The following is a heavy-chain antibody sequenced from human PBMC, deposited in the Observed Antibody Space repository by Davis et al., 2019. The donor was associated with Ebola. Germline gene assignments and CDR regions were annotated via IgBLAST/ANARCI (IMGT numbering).Heavy chain of an antibody. CDR1: GGSISIYY. CDR3: ARRTLGYCSSTRCYSPFHY. Sequence: MPSETLSLTCTVSGGSISIYYWSWIRQPPGKGLEWIGEINHSGSTNYNPSLKSRVTISVDTSKNQFSLKLSSVTAADTAVYYCARRTLGYCSSTRCYSPFHYWGQGTLVTVSS. CDR2: INHSGST. V-gene: IGHV4-34*01. D-gene: IGHD2-2*01. J-gene: IGHJ4*02.